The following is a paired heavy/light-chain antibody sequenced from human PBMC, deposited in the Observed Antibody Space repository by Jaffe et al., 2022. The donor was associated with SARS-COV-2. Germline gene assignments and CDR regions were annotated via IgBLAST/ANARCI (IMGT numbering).Heavy chain of an antibody. CDR2: IYYSGST. Sequence: QVQLQESGPGLVKPSQTLSLTCTVSGGSISSGGYYWSWIRQHPGKGLEWIGYIYYSGSTYYNPSLKSRVTISVDTSKNQFSLKLSSVTAADTAVYYCARALRGYSGYDQGGGYYYYYGMDVWGQGTTVTVSS. CDR3: ARALRGYSGYDQGGGYYYYYGMDV. CDR1: GGSISSGGYY. D-gene: IGHD5-12*01. J-gene: IGHJ6*02. V-gene: IGHV4-31*03.
Light chain of an antibody. J-gene: IGKJ3*01. CDR2: EVS. Sequence: DIVMTQTPLSLSVTPGQPASISCKSSQSLLHSDGKTYLYWYLQKPGQPPQLLIYEVSNRFSGVPDRFSGSGSGTDFTLKISRVEAEDVGVYYCMQSIQLPPIFGPGTKVDIK. V-gene: IGKV2D-29*01. CDR1: QSLLHSDGKTY. CDR3: MQSIQLPPI.